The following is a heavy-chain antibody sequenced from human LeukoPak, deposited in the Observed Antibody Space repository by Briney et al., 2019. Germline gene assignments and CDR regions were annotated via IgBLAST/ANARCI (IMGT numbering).Heavy chain of an antibody. CDR2: IYYTGSP. D-gene: IGHD3-22*01. V-gene: IGHV4-39*07. CDR3: ARSPYYYDSSGYYGDAFDI. Sequence: SETLSLTCAVSGGSISSSSYYWGWIRQPPGQGLEWIGSIYYTGSPYYNPSLKSRVTISVDTSKNQFSLKLSSVTAADTAVYYCARSPYYYDSSGYYGDAFDIWGQGTMVTVSS. J-gene: IGHJ3*02. CDR1: GGSISSSSYY.